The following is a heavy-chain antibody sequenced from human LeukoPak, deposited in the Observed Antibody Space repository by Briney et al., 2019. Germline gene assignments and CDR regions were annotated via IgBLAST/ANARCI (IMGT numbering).Heavy chain of an antibody. CDR1: GGTFSSYA. Sequence: SVTVSCTTSGGTFSSYAISWVRQAPGQGLEWMGGIIPIFGTPSYAQKFQGRVTITADESTSTAYMELSSLRSEDTAVYYCARGDLVGATTYYYYGMDVWGQGTTVTVSS. CDR2: IIPIFGTP. V-gene: IGHV1-69*13. CDR3: ARGDLVGATTYYYYGMDV. D-gene: IGHD1-26*01. J-gene: IGHJ6*02.